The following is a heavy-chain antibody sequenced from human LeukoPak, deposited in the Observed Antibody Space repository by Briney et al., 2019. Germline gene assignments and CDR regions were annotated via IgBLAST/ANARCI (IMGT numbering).Heavy chain of an antibody. V-gene: IGHV4-34*01. Sequence: PSETLSLTCAVYGGSFSGYYWSWIRQPPGKGLEWIGEIYHSGSTNYNPSLKSRVTISVDKSKNQFSLKLSSVTAADTAVYYCARYYYDISYYYYYMDVWGKGTTVTVSS. D-gene: IGHD3-22*01. CDR1: GGSFSGYY. CDR2: IYHSGST. CDR3: ARYYYDISYYYYYMDV. J-gene: IGHJ6*03.